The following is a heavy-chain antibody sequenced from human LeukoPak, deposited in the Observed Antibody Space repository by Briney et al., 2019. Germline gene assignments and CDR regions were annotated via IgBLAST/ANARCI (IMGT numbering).Heavy chain of an antibody. Sequence: PGGSLRLSCAASGFTFSSYSMNWVRQVPGKGLDWVTRISYDASEKYYAHSVKGRFTISRDNSKNTLHLQMNSLRTEDTALYYCARDNGEGYFGSGSFDYWGQGILVIVSS. J-gene: IGHJ4*02. V-gene: IGHV3-30*03. CDR1: GFTFSSYS. CDR3: ARDNGEGYFGSGSFDY. D-gene: IGHD3-10*01. CDR2: ISYDASEK.